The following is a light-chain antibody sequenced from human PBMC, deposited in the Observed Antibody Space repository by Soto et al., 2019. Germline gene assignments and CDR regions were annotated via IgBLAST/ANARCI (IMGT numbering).Light chain of an antibody. CDR2: KAS. CDR1: QSIGIW. Sequence: DIQVTQSPSTLSACVGDRVTITCRASQSIGIWLAWYQQKPGKAPNLLVYKASTLQSGVPSRFSGSGSGTEFALTISSLQPDDFATYYCQQYCSFPLTFGGGTKVEIK. V-gene: IGKV1-5*03. J-gene: IGKJ4*01. CDR3: QQYCSFPLT.